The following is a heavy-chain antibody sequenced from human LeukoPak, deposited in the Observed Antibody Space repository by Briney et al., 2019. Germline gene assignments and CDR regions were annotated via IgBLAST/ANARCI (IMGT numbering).Heavy chain of an antibody. Sequence: GGSLRLSCAASGFSFSTYGMHWVRHAPGKGLEWVVVIWYDGNNKYYADSVKVRLTISRDNSKNTLFLQMNSLRAEDSAVYYCAGAPPYCSGGACYFDYWGQGTLVTVSS. CDR2: IWYDGNNK. D-gene: IGHD2-15*01. V-gene: IGHV3-33*01. CDR1: GFSFSTYG. CDR3: AGAPPYCSGGACYFDY. J-gene: IGHJ4*02.